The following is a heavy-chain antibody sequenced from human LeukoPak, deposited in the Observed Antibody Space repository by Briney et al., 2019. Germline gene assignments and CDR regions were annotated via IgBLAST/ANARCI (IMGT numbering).Heavy chain of an antibody. CDR1: GYTFNTYG. CDR3: ARGPSNSSGWRALFDY. D-gene: IGHD6-19*01. CDR2: ISAYNGDT. Sequence: ASVKVSCKASGYTFNTYGISWVRQAPGQGLEWMGWISAYNGDTNYAQKFQGRVTMTTDTSTSTAYMELRSLRSDDTAVYYCARGPSNSSGWRALFDYWGQGTLVTVSS. J-gene: IGHJ4*02. V-gene: IGHV1-18*01.